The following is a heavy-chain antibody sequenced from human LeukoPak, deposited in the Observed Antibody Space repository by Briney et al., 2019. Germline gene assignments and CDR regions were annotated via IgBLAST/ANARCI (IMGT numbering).Heavy chain of an antibody. D-gene: IGHD1-26*01. J-gene: IGHJ4*02. CDR3: AKKATGSFPFDC. CDR2: IGGSGGSI. CDR1: GFTFSSFA. Sequence: GGSLRLSCAASGFTFSSFAMAWVRHAPGKGLEWVSSIGGSGGSISYADSVKGRFTISRDNSKNTLYLQMNSLRAEDTAVYYCAKKATGSFPFDCWGQGTLVTVSS. V-gene: IGHV3-23*01.